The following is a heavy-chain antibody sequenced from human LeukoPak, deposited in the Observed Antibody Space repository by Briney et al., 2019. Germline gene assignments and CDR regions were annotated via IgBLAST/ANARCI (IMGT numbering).Heavy chain of an antibody. CDR1: GFTFDDYA. CDR2: ISWNSGSI. CDR3: ARDRDYGFTY. Sequence: GRSLRLSCAASGFTFDDYAMHWVRQAPGKGLEWVSGISWNSGSIGYADSVKGRFTISRDNAKNSLFLQMDSLRAEDTAVYYCARDRDYGFTYWGQGTLVTVSS. D-gene: IGHD4-17*01. V-gene: IGHV3-9*01. J-gene: IGHJ4*02.